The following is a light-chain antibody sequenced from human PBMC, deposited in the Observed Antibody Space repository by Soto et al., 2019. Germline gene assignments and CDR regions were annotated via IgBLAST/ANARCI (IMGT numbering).Light chain of an antibody. CDR3: QQYNSYWT. V-gene: IGKV1-5*01. Sequence: DIQMTQSPATLSASVGDRVTTTCWASQSISSWLAWYQQKPGKSPNLLIYGASSLESGGPSRFSGSGSGTEFTLTISSLQPDDFATYYCQQYNSYWTFGQGTSVDIK. CDR1: QSISSW. J-gene: IGKJ1*01. CDR2: GAS.